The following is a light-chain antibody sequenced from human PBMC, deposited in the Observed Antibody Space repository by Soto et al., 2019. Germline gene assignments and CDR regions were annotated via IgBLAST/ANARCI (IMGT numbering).Light chain of an antibody. CDR2: GAS. V-gene: IGKV3-20*01. CDR1: QTVSSSY. J-gene: IGKJ2*01. Sequence: EIVLTQSPGTLSLSPGERATLSCRASQTVSSSYLAWYQQKPGQAPRLLIYGASSRATGIPDSFSGSGSGTDLALSISRLEPEDFAVYYCQQYDSAPYTFGQGTNLEIK. CDR3: QQYDSAPYT.